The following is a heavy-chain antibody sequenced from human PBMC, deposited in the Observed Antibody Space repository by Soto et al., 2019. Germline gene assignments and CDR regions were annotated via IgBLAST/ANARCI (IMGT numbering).Heavy chain of an antibody. CDR3: ATDWAFDI. J-gene: IGHJ3*02. Sequence: ASVKVSCKASGYTFTNYAVHWVRQAPGQRLEWMGWINAGIGNTKYSQKFQGRVTITRDTSASTAYMELSSLTSEDTAVYYCATDWAFDIWGQGTMVTVS. CDR1: GYTFTNYA. V-gene: IGHV1-3*01. CDR2: INAGIGNT.